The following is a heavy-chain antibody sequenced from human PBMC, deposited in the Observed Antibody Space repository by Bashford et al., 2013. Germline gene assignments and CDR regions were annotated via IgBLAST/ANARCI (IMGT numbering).Heavy chain of an antibody. CDR2: ISAYNGNT. J-gene: IGHJ6*02. V-gene: IGHV1-18*01. Sequence: ASVKVSCKASGYTFTSYGISWVRQAPGQGLEWMGWISAYNGNTNYAQKFQGRVTITADESTSTAYMELSSLRSEDTAVYYCARSSGSYNYYYPMDVWGQGTTVTVSS. CDR1: GYTFTSYG. CDR3: ARSSGSYNYYYPMDV. D-gene: IGHD1-26*01.